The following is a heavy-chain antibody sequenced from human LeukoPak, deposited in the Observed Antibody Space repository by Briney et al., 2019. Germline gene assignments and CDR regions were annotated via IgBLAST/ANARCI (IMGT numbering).Heavy chain of an antibody. J-gene: IGHJ4*02. D-gene: IGHD2-15*01. Sequence: PSETLSLTCAVYGGSFSNYYWSWIRQPPGKGLEWIGEINHSGSTNYNPSLKSRVTISVDTSKNQFSLKLSSVTAADTAVYYCARGRESCSGGSCYPLPPNYWGQGTLVTVSS. CDR1: GGSFSNYY. CDR2: INHSGST. CDR3: ARGRESCSGGSCYPLPPNY. V-gene: IGHV4-34*01.